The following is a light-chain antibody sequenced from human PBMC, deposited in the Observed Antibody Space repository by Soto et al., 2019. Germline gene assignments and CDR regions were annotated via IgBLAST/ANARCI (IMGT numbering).Light chain of an antibody. Sequence: EIVLTQSPGTLSLSPGARATLSCRASQSVSSSYLAWNQQKPGQAPRLLIYGASSRATGIPDRFSGSGSGTDFTLTISRLEPEDFAVYYCQQYGSSLFTFGPGTKVDIK. CDR1: QSVSSSY. V-gene: IGKV3-20*01. J-gene: IGKJ3*01. CDR2: GAS. CDR3: QQYGSSLFT.